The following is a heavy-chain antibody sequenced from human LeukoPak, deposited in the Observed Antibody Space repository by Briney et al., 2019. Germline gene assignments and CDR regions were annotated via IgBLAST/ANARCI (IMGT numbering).Heavy chain of an antibody. D-gene: IGHD1-7*01. CDR3: ARGSLTTGITGTPGGLYYYYMDV. CDR1: GGSISSYY. CDR2: IYTSGST. V-gene: IGHV4-4*07. J-gene: IGHJ6*03. Sequence: SETLSLTCTVSGGSISSYYWSWIRQPAGKGLEWIGRIYTSGSTNYNPSLKSRVTMSVDTSKNQFSLKLSSVTAADTAVYYCARGSLTTGITGTPGGLYYYYMDVWGKGTTVTVSS.